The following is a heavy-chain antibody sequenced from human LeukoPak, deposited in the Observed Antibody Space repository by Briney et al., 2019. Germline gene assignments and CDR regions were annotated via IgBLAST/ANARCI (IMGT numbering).Heavy chain of an antibody. CDR3: AKDTYYYGSGSYYTNDY. CDR1: GFTFSSYA. D-gene: IGHD3-10*01. J-gene: IGHJ4*02. CDR2: ISGSGGST. V-gene: IGHV3-23*01. Sequence: GGSLRLSCAASGFTFSSYAMSWVRQAPGKGLEWVSAISGSGGSTYYADSVNGRFTISRDNSKNTLYLQMNSLRAEDTAVYYCAKDTYYYGSGSYYTNDYWGQGTLVTVSS.